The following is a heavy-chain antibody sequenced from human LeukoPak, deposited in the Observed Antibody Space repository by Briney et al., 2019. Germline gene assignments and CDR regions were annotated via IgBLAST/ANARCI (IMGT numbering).Heavy chain of an antibody. Sequence: SETLSLTCTVSSGSISTSNYYWGWVRQPPGKALEWIGNIFYSGSTYYSPSLKSRVTISLDTSRNQFSLKLSSVTAADTAVYYCARARGWYQLYYYYMDVWGKGTTVTVSS. CDR3: ARARGWYQLYYYYMDV. D-gene: IGHD2-15*01. V-gene: IGHV4-39*07. CDR1: SGSISTSNYY. J-gene: IGHJ6*03. CDR2: IFYSGST.